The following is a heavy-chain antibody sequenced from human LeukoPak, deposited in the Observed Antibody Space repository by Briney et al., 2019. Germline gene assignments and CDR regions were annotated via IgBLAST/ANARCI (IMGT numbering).Heavy chain of an antibody. CDR2: ISYDGSNK. V-gene: IGHV3-30-3*01. J-gene: IGHJ4*02. CDR3: ARDMKQNPK. Sequence: GRSLRLSCAASGFTFSSYAMHWVRQAPGKGLEWVAVISYDGSNKYYADSVKGRFTISRDNSKNTLYLQMNSLRAEDTAVYYCARDMKQNPKWARGTLVSVPS. D-gene: IGHD1-14*01. CDR1: GFTFSSYA.